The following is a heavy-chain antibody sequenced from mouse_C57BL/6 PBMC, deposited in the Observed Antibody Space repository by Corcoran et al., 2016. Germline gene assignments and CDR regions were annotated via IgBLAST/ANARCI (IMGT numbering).Heavy chain of an antibody. D-gene: IGHD3-2*02. CDR3: ASERQLRLPFAY. CDR1: DYAFSSYW. CDR2: IYPGDGDT. J-gene: IGHJ3*01. Sequence: QVQLQQSGAELVKPGASVKISCKASDYAFSSYWMNWVKQRPGKGLEWIGQIYPGDGDTNYNGKFKGKATLTADKSSSTAYMQLSSLTSEDSAVYFCASERQLRLPFAYWGQGTLVTVSA. V-gene: IGHV1-80*01.